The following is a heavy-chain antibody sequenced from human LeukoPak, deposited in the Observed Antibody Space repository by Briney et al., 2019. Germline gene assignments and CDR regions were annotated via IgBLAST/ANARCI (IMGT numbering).Heavy chain of an antibody. D-gene: IGHD3-10*01. V-gene: IGHV4-34*01. Sequence: SETLSLTCAVYGGSFSGYYWSWIRQPPGKGLEWIGEINHSGSTNYNPSLKSRVTISVDTSKNQFSLKLSSVTAADTAVYYCATNQRITMVRGVNEPYNWFDPWGQGTLVTVSS. CDR1: GGSFSGYY. CDR3: ATNQRITMVRGVNEPYNWFDP. J-gene: IGHJ5*02. CDR2: INHSGST.